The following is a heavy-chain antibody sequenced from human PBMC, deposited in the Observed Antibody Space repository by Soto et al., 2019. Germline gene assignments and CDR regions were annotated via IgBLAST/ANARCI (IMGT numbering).Heavy chain of an antibody. CDR1: GFTFSSYG. D-gene: IGHD6-6*01. V-gene: IGHV3-33*01. CDR2: IWYDGSNK. J-gene: IGHJ4*02. Sequence: GGSLRLSCAASGFTFSSYGMHWVRQAPGKGLEWVAVIWYDGSNKYYADSVKGRFTISRDNSKNTLYLQMNSLRAEDTAVYYCARARYEYSSSYCFDYWGQGTLVTVSS. CDR3: ARARYEYSSSYCFDY.